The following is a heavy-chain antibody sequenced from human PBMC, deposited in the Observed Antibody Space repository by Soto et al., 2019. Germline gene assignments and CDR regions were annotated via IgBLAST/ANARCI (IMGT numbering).Heavy chain of an antibody. CDR3: ARQGYSSSSNIGH. CDR1: GGSISGGRYF. V-gene: IGHV4-31*03. J-gene: IGHJ4*02. Sequence: QVHLQESGPGLVKPSQTLSLTCTVSGGSISGGRYFWIWVRQHPGKCLEWLGYIYDSGTTYYNPSLKSRVTVTVDTSKNQFSLKLPSVTAADTGVYYCARQGYSSSSNIGHWGQGTLVTVSS. CDR2: IYDSGTT. D-gene: IGHD6-6*01.